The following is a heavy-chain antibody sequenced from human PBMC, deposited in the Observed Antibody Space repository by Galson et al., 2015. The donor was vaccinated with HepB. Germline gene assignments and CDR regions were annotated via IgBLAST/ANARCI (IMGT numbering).Heavy chain of an antibody. CDR3: ARDRWGIVVVPAAIVY. D-gene: IGHD2-2*01. V-gene: IGHV3-21*01. J-gene: IGHJ4*02. Sequence: SLRLSCAASGFTFSSYSMNWVRQAPGKGLEWVSSISSSSSYIYYADSVKGRFTISRDNAKNSLYLQMNSLRAEDTAVYYCARDRWGIVVVPAAIVYWGQGTLVTVSS. CDR1: GFTFSSYS. CDR2: ISSSSSYI.